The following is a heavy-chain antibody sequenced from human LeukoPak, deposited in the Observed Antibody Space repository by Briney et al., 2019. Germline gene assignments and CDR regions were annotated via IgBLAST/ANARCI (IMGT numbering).Heavy chain of an antibody. D-gene: IGHD6-13*01. CDR3: ARERLPGYSSTASSFFDY. Sequence: GGSLRLSCAASGFTFSSYAMHWVRQAPGKGLEWVAVISYDGSNKYYADSVKGRFTISRDNSKNTLYLQMNSRRAEDTAVYYCARERLPGYSSTASSFFDYWGQGTLVTVSS. J-gene: IGHJ4*02. V-gene: IGHV3-30-3*01. CDR2: ISYDGSNK. CDR1: GFTFSSYA.